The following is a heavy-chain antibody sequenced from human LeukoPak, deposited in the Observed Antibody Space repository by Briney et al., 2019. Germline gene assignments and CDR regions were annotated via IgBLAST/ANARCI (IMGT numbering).Heavy chain of an antibody. J-gene: IGHJ4*02. Sequence: LRLPYAASTISSSNYWTHSARLAPGTTPLSPPRAKSDGSNPSYADSLKGRFTISRDNAENMLYLQMNTLGAEDTAVYYCARDIVSGSGSLDYWGQGTLVTVSS. D-gene: IGHD3-10*01. CDR3: ARDIVSGSGSLDY. CDR2: AKSDGSNP. CDR1: TISSSNYW. V-gene: IGHV3-74*01.